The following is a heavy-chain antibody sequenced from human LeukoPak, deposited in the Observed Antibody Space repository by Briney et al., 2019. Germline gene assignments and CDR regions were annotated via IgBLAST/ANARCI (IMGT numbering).Heavy chain of an antibody. Sequence: GGSLRLSCAASGFTFSSYDMHWVRQATGKGLEWVSAIGTAGDTYYPGSVKGRFTISREKAKNSLYLQMNSLRAGDTAVYYCARSNWNDGAFDIWGQGTMVTVSS. V-gene: IGHV3-13*01. D-gene: IGHD1-1*01. CDR2: IGTAGDT. J-gene: IGHJ3*02. CDR3: ARSNWNDGAFDI. CDR1: GFTFSSYD.